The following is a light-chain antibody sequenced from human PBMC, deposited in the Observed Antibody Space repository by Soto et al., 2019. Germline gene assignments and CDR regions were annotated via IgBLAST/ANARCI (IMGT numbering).Light chain of an antibody. J-gene: IGKJ1*01. CDR3: QHYSNWPPWT. CDR2: GAS. CDR1: QSVSSN. Sequence: EIVMTQSPATLSVSPGERATLSCRASQSVSSNLAWYQHKPGQAPRLLIFGASTRATGIPARFSGSESGTEFTLSISSLQSEDFAVYYCQHYSNWPPWTFGQGTKVEI. V-gene: IGKV3-15*01.